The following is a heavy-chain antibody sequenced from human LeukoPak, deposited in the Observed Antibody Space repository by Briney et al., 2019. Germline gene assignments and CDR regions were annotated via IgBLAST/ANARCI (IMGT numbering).Heavy chain of an antibody. Sequence: PSETLSLTSTVSGGSISSSSYYCGWIRQPPGKGLEWIGSIYYSGSTYYNPSLKSRVTISVDTSKNQFSLKLSSVTAADTAVYYCARHQWSGSSSYWGQGTLVTVSS. CDR2: IYYSGST. CDR1: GGSISSSSYY. J-gene: IGHJ4*02. V-gene: IGHV4-39*01. CDR3: ARHQWSGSSSY. D-gene: IGHD6-6*01.